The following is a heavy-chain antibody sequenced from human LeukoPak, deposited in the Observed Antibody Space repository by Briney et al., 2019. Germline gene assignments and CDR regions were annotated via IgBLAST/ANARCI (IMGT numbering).Heavy chain of an antibody. D-gene: IGHD4-4*01. V-gene: IGHV1-69*04. J-gene: IGHJ5*02. CDR2: IIPILGIA. CDR1: GGTFSSYA. CDR3: ARANSNYFRKDWFDP. Sequence: GASVKVSCKASGGTFSSYAISWVRQAPGQGLEWMGRIIPILGIANYAQKFQGRVTITADKSTGTAYMELSSLRSEDTAVYYCARANSNYFRKDWFDPWAREPWSPSPQ.